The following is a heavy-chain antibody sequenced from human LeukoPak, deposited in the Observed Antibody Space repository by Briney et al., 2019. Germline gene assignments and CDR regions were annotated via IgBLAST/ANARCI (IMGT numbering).Heavy chain of an antibody. CDR1: GDSIRSYY. J-gene: IGHJ6*03. D-gene: IGHD3-9*01. Sequence: SETLSLTCTVSGDSIRSYYWSWIRQPPGKGLEWIGRIYTSGNTNYNPSLKSRVTMSVDTSKNQFSLRLTSVTAADTAVYYCARGKYFDWSRSYYYYYYMDVWSKGTTVTISS. V-gene: IGHV4-4*07. CDR2: IYTSGNT. CDR3: ARGKYFDWSRSYYYYYYMDV.